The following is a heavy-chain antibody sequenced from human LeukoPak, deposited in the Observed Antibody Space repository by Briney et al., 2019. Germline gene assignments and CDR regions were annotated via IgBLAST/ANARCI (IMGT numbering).Heavy chain of an antibody. D-gene: IGHD3/OR15-3a*01. CDR1: EFTFSTYR. CDR3: VRDLDWGAFDV. J-gene: IGHJ3*01. CDR2: ISPSGDIT. V-gene: IGHV3-23*01. Sequence: GGSLRLSCVVSEFTFSTYRMNWVRQAPGKGLEWVSGISPSGDITYYADSVMGRFTISRDNRQSTVSLQMNSLRAEDTALYYCVRDLDWGAFDVWGQGTMVTVSS.